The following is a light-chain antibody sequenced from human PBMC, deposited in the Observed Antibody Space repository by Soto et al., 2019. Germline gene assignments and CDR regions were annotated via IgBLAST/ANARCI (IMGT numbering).Light chain of an antibody. J-gene: IGKJ3*01. CDR2: GAS. Sequence: EILLTQSPRTLSLAPGERAPLSCRASQSVSSSYLACYQEKPGQAPRLLIYGASSRATGIPDRFSGSGSGTDFTLTISRLEPEDFAVYYCQQYGSSPGFTFGPGTKVDIK. CDR1: QSVSSSY. CDR3: QQYGSSPGFT. V-gene: IGKV3-20*01.